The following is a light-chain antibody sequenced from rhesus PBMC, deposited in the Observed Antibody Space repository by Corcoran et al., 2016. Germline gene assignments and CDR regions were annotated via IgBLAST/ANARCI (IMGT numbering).Light chain of an antibody. J-gene: IGKJ1*01. V-gene: IGKV1-43*01. CDR1: QDISTY. Sequence: DIQMTQSPSSLSASVGDRVTITCRASQDISTYLNWYQQKPGKAPKRLIYAAASLESGVPSRFSGSGSGTDFTLTISSLQPEDFATDYCLQYNYNPRTFGQGTKVEIK. CDR2: AAA. CDR3: LQYNYNPRT.